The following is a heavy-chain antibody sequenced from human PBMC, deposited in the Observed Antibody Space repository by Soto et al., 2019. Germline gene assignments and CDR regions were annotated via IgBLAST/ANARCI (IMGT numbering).Heavy chain of an antibody. CDR3: ARARITMIVVVEDAFDI. V-gene: IGHV3-7*01. Sequence: GGSLRLSCAASGFTFSSYWMSWVRQAPGKGLEWVANIKQDGSEKYYVDSVKGRFTISRDNAKNSLYLQMDSLRAEDTAAYYCARARITMIVVVEDAFDIWGQGTMVTVSS. CDR2: IKQDGSEK. D-gene: IGHD3-22*01. J-gene: IGHJ3*02. CDR1: GFTFSSYW.